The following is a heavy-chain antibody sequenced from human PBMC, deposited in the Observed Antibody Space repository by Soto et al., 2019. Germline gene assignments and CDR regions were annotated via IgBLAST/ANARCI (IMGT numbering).Heavy chain of an antibody. J-gene: IGHJ4*02. CDR1: GGSISSYY. V-gene: IGHV4-4*07. D-gene: IGHD4-4*01. CDR2: LQTSGST. CDR3: ARDGPTVTFDY. Sequence: LCLPCSVAGGSISSYYWSWIRQPAGKGLEWIGRLQTSGSTDYNPSLKSRVTMSVDTSKNQFSLKLSSVTAADTAVYYCARDGPTVTFDYWGQGTLVTVSS.